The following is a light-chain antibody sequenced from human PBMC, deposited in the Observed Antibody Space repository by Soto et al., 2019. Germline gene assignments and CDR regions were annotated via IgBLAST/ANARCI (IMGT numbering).Light chain of an antibody. J-gene: IGKJ4*01. V-gene: IGKV1D-13*01. Sequence: AIQLTQSPSSLSASVGDRVTITCRASQGISSALAWYQQQPGKAPKLLTYDASSLESGVPSRFSGSGSGTDITLTINSLQPEDVATYYCQQFNNYPHRLTFGGGTKVEIK. CDR3: QQFNNYPHRLT. CDR2: DAS. CDR1: QGISSA.